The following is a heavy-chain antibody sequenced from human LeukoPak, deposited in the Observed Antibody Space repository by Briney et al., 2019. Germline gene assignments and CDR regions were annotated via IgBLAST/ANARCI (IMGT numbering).Heavy chain of an antibody. Sequence: SETLSLTCTVSGGSISSYYWIWIRQPPGKGLEWIGYIYYSGSTNYNPSLKSRVTISVATSKNQFSLTLSSVPAADTAVYYCARGRTYGAFDYWGQGTLVTVSS. J-gene: IGHJ4*02. D-gene: IGHD1-26*01. V-gene: IGHV4-59*01. CDR3: ARGRTYGAFDY. CDR2: IYYSGST. CDR1: GGSISSYY.